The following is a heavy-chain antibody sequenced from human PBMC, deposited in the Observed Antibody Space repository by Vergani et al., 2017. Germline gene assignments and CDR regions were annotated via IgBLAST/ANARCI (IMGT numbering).Heavy chain of an antibody. J-gene: IGHJ6*03. D-gene: IGHD6-25*01. Sequence: QVQLQESGPGLVKPSQTLSLTCSVSGGAVNSGSNFWTWIRQPAGKGLEWIGRTSTDGSTNYNPSLKSRVSVSLDTSKNRFSLNLTSVTATDTAVYYCARVDTQVPATSHFYYMDVWGKGTTVVVSS. CDR2: TSTDGST. CDR1: GGAVNSGSNF. V-gene: IGHV4-61*02. CDR3: ARVDTQVPATSHFYYMDV.